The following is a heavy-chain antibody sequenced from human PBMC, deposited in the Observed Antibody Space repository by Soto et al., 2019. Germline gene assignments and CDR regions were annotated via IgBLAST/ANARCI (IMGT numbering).Heavy chain of an antibody. CDR3: ARERERGYSYAPLGVDY. V-gene: IGHV3-30-3*01. D-gene: IGHD5-18*01. Sequence: QVQLVESGGGVVQPGRSLRLSCAASGFTFSSYAMHWVRQAPGKGLEWVAVISYDGSNKYYAYSVKGRFTISRDNSKNTLYLQMYSLRAEDTAVYYCARERERGYSYAPLGVDYWGQGTLVTVSS. CDR1: GFTFSSYA. J-gene: IGHJ4*02. CDR2: ISYDGSNK.